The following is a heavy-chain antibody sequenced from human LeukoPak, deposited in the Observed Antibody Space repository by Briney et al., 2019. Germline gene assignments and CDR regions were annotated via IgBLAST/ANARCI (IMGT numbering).Heavy chain of an antibody. D-gene: IGHD2-8*01. CDR3: ATDGLRFGYCTNGVCFDY. CDR2: FDPEDGET. V-gene: IGHV1-24*01. J-gene: IGHJ4*02. CDR1: GYTLTELS. Sequence: ASVKVSCKVSGYTLTELSMHWVRQAPGKGLEWVGGFDPEDGETIYAQKFQGRVTMTEDTSTDTAYMELSSLRSEDTAVYYCATDGLRFGYCTNGVCFDYWGQGTLVTVSS.